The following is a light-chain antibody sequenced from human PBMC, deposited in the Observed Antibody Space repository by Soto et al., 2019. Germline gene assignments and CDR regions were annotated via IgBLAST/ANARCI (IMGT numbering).Light chain of an antibody. CDR2: KAS. V-gene: IGKV1-5*03. J-gene: IGKJ1*01. CDR1: QTISSW. Sequence: DIQMTQSPSTLSGSVGDRVTITCRASQTISSWLAWYQQKPGKAPKLLIYKASTIKSGVPSRFSGSGSGTEFTLTISSLQPDDFANYYCQQYNSYSEAFGQGTKVALK. CDR3: QQYNSYSEA.